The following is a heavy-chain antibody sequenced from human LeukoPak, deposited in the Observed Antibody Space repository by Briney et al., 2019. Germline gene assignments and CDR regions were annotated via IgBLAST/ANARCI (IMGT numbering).Heavy chain of an antibody. CDR2: FYRRGST. CDR3: ASSGWYDSEYFHH. Sequence: PSETLSLTCAVSCFSISSGYYWDWTRQPPGTGLEWVGTFYRRGSTYYNPSLKSRVTISVDTSKTHFSLKLSSVTAADTAMYYCASSGWYDSEYFHHWGQGTLVTVSS. CDR1: CFSISSGYY. D-gene: IGHD6-19*01. V-gene: IGHV4-38-2*01. J-gene: IGHJ1*01.